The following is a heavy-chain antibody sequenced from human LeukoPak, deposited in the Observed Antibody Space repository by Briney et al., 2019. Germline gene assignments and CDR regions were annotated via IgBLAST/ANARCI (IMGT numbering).Heavy chain of an antibody. CDR3: ARVGGYSGYDVLDY. V-gene: IGHV1-69*04. D-gene: IGHD5-12*01. CDR1: GGTFSSYA. CDR2: IIPILGIA. J-gene: IGHJ4*02. Sequence: SVKVSCKASGGTFSSYAISWVRQAPGQGLEWMGRIIPILGIANYAQKFQGRVTITADKSTSTAYMELSRLRSEDTAVYYCARVGGYSGYDVLDYWGQGTLVTVSS.